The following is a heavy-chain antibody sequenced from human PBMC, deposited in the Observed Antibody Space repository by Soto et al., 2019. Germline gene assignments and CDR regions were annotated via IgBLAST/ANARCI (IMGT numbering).Heavy chain of an antibody. CDR3: ARTMTTVSRRGMDV. CDR1: GYTFTGYL. CDR2: INPNSGGT. Sequence: ASVKVSCKASGYTFTGYLMHWVRQAPGQGLEWMGWINPNSGGTNSAQKFQGRIIMTRDTSISTAYMELSSLRSDDTAIYYCARTMTTVSRRGMDVWGQGTTVTVYS. D-gene: IGHD4-17*01. J-gene: IGHJ6*02. V-gene: IGHV1-2*02.